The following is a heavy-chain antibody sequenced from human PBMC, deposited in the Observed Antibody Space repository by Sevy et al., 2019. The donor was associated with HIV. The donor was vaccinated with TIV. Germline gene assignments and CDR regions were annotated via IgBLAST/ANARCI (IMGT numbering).Heavy chain of an antibody. Sequence: GGSLRLSCAASGFTFSSYGMHCVRQAPGKGLEWVAFIRYDGSNKYYADFVKGRFTISRDNSKNTLYLQMNSLRAEDTAVYYCAKTHFGVDAFDIWGQGTMVTVSS. CDR3: AKTHFGVDAFDI. V-gene: IGHV3-30*02. J-gene: IGHJ3*02. CDR1: GFTFSSYG. CDR2: IRYDGSNK. D-gene: IGHD3-3*01.